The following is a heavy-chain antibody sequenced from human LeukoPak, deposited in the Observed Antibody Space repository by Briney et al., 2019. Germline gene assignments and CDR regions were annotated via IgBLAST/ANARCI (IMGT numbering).Heavy chain of an antibody. CDR3: AREALDYYDSSGYYDY. J-gene: IGHJ4*02. D-gene: IGHD3-22*01. CDR2: IYYSGST. CDR1: GGSISSYY. V-gene: IGHV4-59*12. Sequence: SETLSLTCTVSGGSISSYYWSWIRQPPGKGLEWIGYIYYSGSTNYNPSLKSRVTISVDTSKNQFSLKLSSVTAADTAVYYCAREALDYYDSSGYYDYWGQGTLVTVSS.